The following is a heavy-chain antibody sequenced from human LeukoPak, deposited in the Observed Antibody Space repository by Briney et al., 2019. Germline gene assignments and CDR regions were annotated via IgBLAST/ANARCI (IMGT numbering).Heavy chain of an antibody. CDR2: INTDGRST. D-gene: IGHD3-3*01. J-gene: IGHJ4*02. V-gene: IGHV3-74*01. CDR1: GFTFSGYW. Sequence: GGSLRLSCAASGFTFSGYWMHWVRQAPGKGLVWVSRINTDGRSTGYADSVKGRFTISRDNAENTLYLQMNSLRAEDTAVYYCARGKGGSGYSIDYWGQGTLVTVSS. CDR3: ARGKGGSGYSIDY.